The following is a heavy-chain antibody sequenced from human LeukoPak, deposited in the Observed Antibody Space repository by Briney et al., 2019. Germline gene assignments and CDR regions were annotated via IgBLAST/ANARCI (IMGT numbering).Heavy chain of an antibody. D-gene: IGHD2-8*02. J-gene: IGHJ4*02. Sequence: PGGSLRLSCAASGFTFTTYGMTWVRQAPGKGLEWVSTISRSSTSIFYAHSVKGRFTISRDDAKNSVSLQMSSLRVEDTAVYYCATDGAAWSRRYCGQGTLCSASS. CDR3: ATDGAAWSRRY. CDR1: GFTFTTYG. CDR2: ISRSSTSI. V-gene: IGHV3-21*01.